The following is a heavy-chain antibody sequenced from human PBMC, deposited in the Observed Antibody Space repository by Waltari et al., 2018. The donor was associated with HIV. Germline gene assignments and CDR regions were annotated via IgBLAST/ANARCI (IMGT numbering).Heavy chain of an antibody. V-gene: IGHV3-21*01. D-gene: IGHD1-7*01. Sequence: EVQLVESGGGLVKPGGSLRLSCAASGFTFSSYSMNWVRQAPGKGLEWVSSISSSSSYIYYADSVKGRFTISRDNAKNSLYLQMNSLRAEDTAVYYCARLRGNWNYGLGAFDIWGQGTMVTVSS. CDR1: GFTFSSYS. CDR2: ISSSSSYI. CDR3: ARLRGNWNYGLGAFDI. J-gene: IGHJ3*02.